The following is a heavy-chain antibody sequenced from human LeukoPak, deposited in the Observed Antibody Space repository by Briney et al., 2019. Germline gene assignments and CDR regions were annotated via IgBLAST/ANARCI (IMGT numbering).Heavy chain of an antibody. CDR3: AIEGWGYYFDF. Sequence: SETLSLTCTVSGGSISSYYWSWLRQPPGKGLDWIGYVYYSGTFNYNPSLKSRVTISVDASKNQFSLKLSSVTAADTAVYYCAIEGWGYYFDFWGQGTLVTVSS. V-gene: IGHV4-59*01. J-gene: IGHJ4*02. CDR1: GGSISSYY. D-gene: IGHD7-27*01. CDR2: VYYSGTF.